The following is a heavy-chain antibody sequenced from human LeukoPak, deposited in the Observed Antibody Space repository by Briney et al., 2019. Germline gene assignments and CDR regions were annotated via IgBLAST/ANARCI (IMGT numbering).Heavy chain of an antibody. CDR1: GFTFSSYA. Sequence: GGSLRLSRAASGFTFSSYAMSWVRQAPGKGLEWVSAISGSGGSTYYADSVKGRFTISRDNSKNTLYLQMNSLRAEDTAVYYCAKDRSSSWRTLYNWFDPWGQGTLVTVSS. D-gene: IGHD6-13*01. CDR2: ISGSGGST. V-gene: IGHV3-23*01. J-gene: IGHJ5*02. CDR3: AKDRSSSWRTLYNWFDP.